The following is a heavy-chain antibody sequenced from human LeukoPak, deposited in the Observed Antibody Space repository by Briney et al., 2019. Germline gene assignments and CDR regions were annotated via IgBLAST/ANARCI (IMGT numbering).Heavy chain of an antibody. Sequence: SETLSLTCTVSGGSISSYYWSWIRQPPGKGLEWIGYIYNIGSTSYNPSLKSRVTMSVDTSKNQLSLKLSSVTAADTAVYYCARGTPYDFWSGPYFDYWGQGTLVTVSS. CDR3: ARGTPYDFWSGPYFDY. V-gene: IGHV4-59*12. CDR1: GGSISSYY. J-gene: IGHJ4*02. CDR2: IYNIGST. D-gene: IGHD3-3*01.